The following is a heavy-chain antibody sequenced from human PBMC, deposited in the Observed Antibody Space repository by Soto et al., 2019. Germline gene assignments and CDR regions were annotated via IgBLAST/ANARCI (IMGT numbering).Heavy chain of an antibody. J-gene: IGHJ3*02. CDR1: GITFHSFA. V-gene: IGHV3-23*01. CDR3: ARSLGSKNAFDI. D-gene: IGHD3-3*01. CDR2: ISGGGDTT. Sequence: GGSLRLSCEASGITFHSFAMSWVRQAPGKGLQWVSLISGGGDTTNYADSVKGRFTISRDNVKNTLYLQMNSLRAEDTAIYYCARSLGSKNAFDIWGPGTKVTVSS.